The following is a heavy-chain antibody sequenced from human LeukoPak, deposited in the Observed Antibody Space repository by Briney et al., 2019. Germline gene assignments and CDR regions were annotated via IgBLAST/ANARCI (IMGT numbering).Heavy chain of an antibody. D-gene: IGHD6-19*01. CDR3: AKANSGSWKSGWFDP. J-gene: IGHJ5*02. CDR2: FDGNGPNT. CDR1: GFTFSSFA. V-gene: IGHV3-23*01. Sequence: GGSLRLSCEASGFTFSSFAMTWVRQAPGKGLEWVSGFDGNGPNTYYADSVKGRLIISRDTFKNTLYLQMNNLRAEDTAIYYCAKANSGSWKSGWFDPWGQGTLVTVSS.